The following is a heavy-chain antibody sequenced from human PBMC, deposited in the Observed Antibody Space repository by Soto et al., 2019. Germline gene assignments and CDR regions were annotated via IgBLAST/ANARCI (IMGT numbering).Heavy chain of an antibody. CDR2: ISYDGTIT. J-gene: IGHJ6*02. CDR1: GFTISNYG. D-gene: IGHD2-2*01. CDR3: ATTRVGPCSSSICFSGIFDGMDV. V-gene: IGHV3-30-3*01. Sequence: GGSLRLSCAAFGFTISNYGMHWVRQAPGKGLEWVAVISYDGTITYYADSVKGRFTISRDNSKNTLYLQMNSLRTEDTAVYYCATTRVGPCSSSICFSGIFDGMDVWGQGTTVTVSS.